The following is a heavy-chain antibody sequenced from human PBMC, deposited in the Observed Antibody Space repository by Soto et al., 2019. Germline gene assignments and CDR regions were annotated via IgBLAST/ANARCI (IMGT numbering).Heavy chain of an antibody. Sequence: PGGSPRLSCAASGFTFSDFYMSWIRQAPGKGLEWISYISSGSTNIFYADSVKGRFTVSRDNAKNSVYLQMDSLRAEDTAVYYCARDRNAAGSDYWGQGTLVTVSS. V-gene: IGHV3-11*01. J-gene: IGHJ4*02. CDR1: GFTFSDFY. CDR3: ARDRNAAGSDY. D-gene: IGHD1-1*01. CDR2: ISSGSTNI.